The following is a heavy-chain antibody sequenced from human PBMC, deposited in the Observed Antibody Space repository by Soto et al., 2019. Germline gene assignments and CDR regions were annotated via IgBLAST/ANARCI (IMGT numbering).Heavy chain of an antibody. CDR3: ARCNWNDADFDY. D-gene: IGHD1-20*01. J-gene: IGHJ4*01. CDR1: GGSFSGYY. Sequence: LSLTCAVHGGSFSGYYWSWIRQPLGKGLEWIGEINHSGDANYNPSLKSRVTMSVDTSKNQFSLKLSSVTAADTATYFCARCNWNDADFDYWGHGTLVTVSS. CDR2: INHSGDA. V-gene: IGHV4-34*01.